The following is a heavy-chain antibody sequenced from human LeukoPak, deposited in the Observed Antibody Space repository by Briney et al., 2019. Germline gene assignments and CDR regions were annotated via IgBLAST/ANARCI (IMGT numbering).Heavy chain of an antibody. V-gene: IGHV1-69*04. CDR2: IIPILGIA. D-gene: IGHD6-19*01. CDR1: GGTFSSYA. Sequence: SVKVSCKASGGTFSSYAISWVRQAPGQGLEWMGRIIPILGIANYAQKFQGRVTITADKSTSTAYMELSGLRSEDTAVYYCAREAGGFDPWGQGTLVTVSS. J-gene: IGHJ5*02. CDR3: AREAGGFDP.